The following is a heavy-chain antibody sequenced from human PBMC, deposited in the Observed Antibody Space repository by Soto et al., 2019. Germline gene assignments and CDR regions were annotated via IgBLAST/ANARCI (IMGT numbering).Heavy chain of an antibody. J-gene: IGHJ4*02. V-gene: IGHV1-69*13. CDR1: GDTFTSYS. CDR2: IIPIFGTA. Sequence: SVKVSCKSAGDTFTSYSIRWVRQAPGQGLEWMGWIIPIFGTANYAQKFQGRVTITADESTSTAYMELSSLRSEDPAVYFCASLSYGDVYLDYWGQGTLVTVSS. CDR3: ASLSYGDVYLDY. D-gene: IGHD4-17*01.